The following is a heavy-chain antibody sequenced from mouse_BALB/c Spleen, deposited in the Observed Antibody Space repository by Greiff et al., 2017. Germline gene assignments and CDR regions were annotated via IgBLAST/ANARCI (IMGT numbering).Heavy chain of an antibody. J-gene: IGHJ2*01. CDR1: GFTFNDNY. D-gene: IGHD2-3*01. Sequence: EVQLQQSGAELVKPGASVKLSCTASGFTFNDNYMHWVKQRPEQGLEWIGRIDPASGNTKYEPKFQGKATITADTTCNTAYLQLSSLTSEDTAVYYCASWPQWLLDYWGQGTTLTVSS. CDR3: ASWPQWLLDY. V-gene: IGHV14-3*02. CDR2: IDPASGNT.